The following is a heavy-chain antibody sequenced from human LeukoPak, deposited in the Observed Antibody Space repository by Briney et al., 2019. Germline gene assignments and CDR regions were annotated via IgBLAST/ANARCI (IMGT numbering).Heavy chain of an antibody. V-gene: IGHV4-34*01. CDR2: INHNGST. D-gene: IGHD3-3*01. J-gene: IGHJ6*03. Sequence: SETLSLTCAVYGGSFSGYYWSWIRQPPGKGLEWIGEINHNGSTNYNPSLKSRVTISVDTSKNQFSLKLSSVTAADTAVYYCARVVTIFGVVPDYYYYYYMDAWGKGTTVTVSS. CDR1: GGSFSGYY. CDR3: ARVVTIFGVVPDYYYYYYMDA.